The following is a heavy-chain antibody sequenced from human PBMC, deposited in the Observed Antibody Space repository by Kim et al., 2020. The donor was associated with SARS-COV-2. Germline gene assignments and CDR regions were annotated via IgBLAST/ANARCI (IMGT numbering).Heavy chain of an antibody. D-gene: IGHD2-21*01. J-gene: IGHJ4*02. CDR1: GFTFTGHA. Sequence: GGSLRLSCTTSGFTFTGHAMSWVRQAPGKGRAWVSSIEGSDGTTYYVDSVRGRMPISRDDSKNTLYLQMSALRGDDTAVYYCMKGGWGWIWDHWGQGTLVTVSS. CDR2: IEGSDGTT. CDR3: MKGGWGWIWDH. V-gene: IGHV3-23*01.